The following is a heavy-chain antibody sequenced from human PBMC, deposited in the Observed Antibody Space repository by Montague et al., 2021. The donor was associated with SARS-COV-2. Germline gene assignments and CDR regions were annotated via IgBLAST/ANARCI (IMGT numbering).Heavy chain of an antibody. CDR2: IYYSGST. V-gene: IGHV4-59*01. J-gene: IGHJ4*02. CDR1: GGSISSYY. Sequence: SETLSLTCTVSGGSISSYYWSWIRQPPGKGLEWIGYIYYSGSTNYKPSLKSRVTISVDTSKNQFSLKLSSVTAAVTAVYYCARVFPRWLQFDPYFDYWGQGTLVTVSS. D-gene: IGHD5-24*01. CDR3: ARVFPRWLQFDPYFDY.